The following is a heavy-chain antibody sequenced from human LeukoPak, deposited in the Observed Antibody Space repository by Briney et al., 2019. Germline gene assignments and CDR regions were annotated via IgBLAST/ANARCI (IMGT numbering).Heavy chain of an antibody. CDR3: AKDDEDSSSSDY. J-gene: IGHJ4*02. V-gene: IGHV3-23*01. D-gene: IGHD2-2*01. CDR1: VFTFSSYA. Sequence: GGSLRLSCAASVFTFSSYAMSWVRQAPGKGLEWVSAISGSGGSTYYADSVKGRFTISRDNSKNTLYLQMNSLRAEDTAVYYCAKDDEDSSSSDYWGQGTLVTVSS. CDR2: ISGSGGST.